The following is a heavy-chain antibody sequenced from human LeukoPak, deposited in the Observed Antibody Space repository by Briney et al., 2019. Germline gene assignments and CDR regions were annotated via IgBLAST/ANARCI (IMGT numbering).Heavy chain of an antibody. Sequence: GGSLRLSCAASGFTFKTCAMTWVRQAPGEGPEWIAYFGISGTIYYADSVRGRFTISRDNAKNSLFLQMNSLRVDDTAIYYCAGYGVYPYWGQGTPVTVSS. CDR3: AGYGVYPY. D-gene: IGHD4-17*01. J-gene: IGHJ4*02. V-gene: IGHV3-48*01. CDR1: GFTFKTCA. CDR2: FGISGTI.